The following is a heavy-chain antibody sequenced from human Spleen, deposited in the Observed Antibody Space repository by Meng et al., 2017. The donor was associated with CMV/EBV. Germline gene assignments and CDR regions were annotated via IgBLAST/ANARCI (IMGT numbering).Heavy chain of an antibody. J-gene: IGHJ5*02. CDR1: GFTFSDYN. D-gene: IGHD3-3*01. CDR3: ARGSIFGVVIRANWFDP. V-gene: IGHV3-11*01. Sequence: GGSLRLSCAASGFTFSDYNMNWIRQAPGKGLEWVSCITSSGSTTYYADSVKGRFTVSRDNARNSLYLEMNSLRSEDTAVYYCARGSIFGVVIRANWFDPWGQGILVTVSS. CDR2: ITSSGSTT.